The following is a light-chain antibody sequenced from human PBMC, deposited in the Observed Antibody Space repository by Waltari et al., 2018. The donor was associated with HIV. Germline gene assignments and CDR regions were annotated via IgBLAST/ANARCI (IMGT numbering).Light chain of an antibody. CDR1: SSNIGSNY. CDR2: RNN. V-gene: IGLV1-47*01. Sequence: QSVLTQPPSASGTPGQRVTISCSGSSSNIGSNYVYWYQQLPGTAPKLLIYRNNQRPSGVPDRFSGSKSGTSASLAISGLRSEDEAGYYCAAWDNSLSAPVFGGGTKLTVL. J-gene: IGLJ3*02. CDR3: AAWDNSLSAPV.